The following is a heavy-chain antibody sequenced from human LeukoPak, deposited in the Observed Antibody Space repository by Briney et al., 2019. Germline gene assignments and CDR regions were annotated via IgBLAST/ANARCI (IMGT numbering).Heavy chain of an antibody. CDR3: ARSEFAAEPLYYFDY. J-gene: IGHJ4*02. CDR1: GDSISSYY. V-gene: IGHV4-59*08. CDR2: IYYSGST. D-gene: IGHD1-14*01. Sequence: SETLSLTCTVSGDSISSYYWSWIRQPPGKGLEWIGYIYYSGSTNYNPSLKSRVTISIDTSKNQFSLKLSSVTAADTAVYYCARSEFAAEPLYYFDYWGQGTLVTVSS.